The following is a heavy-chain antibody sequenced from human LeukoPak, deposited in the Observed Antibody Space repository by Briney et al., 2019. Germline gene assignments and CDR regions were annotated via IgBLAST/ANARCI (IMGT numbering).Heavy chain of an antibody. V-gene: IGHV1-46*01. CDR3: ARERPNIYYFDY. CDR1: GYTFTSYY. J-gene: IGHJ4*02. Sequence: GASVKVSCKASGYTFTSYYVHWVRQAPGQGPEYMGITNPSAGNTNYAQKFQGRITMTRDTSTSTVYMELSSLLSEDTAVYYCARERPNIYYFDYWGQGTLVTVSS. CDR2: TNPSAGNT. D-gene: IGHD1/OR15-1a*01.